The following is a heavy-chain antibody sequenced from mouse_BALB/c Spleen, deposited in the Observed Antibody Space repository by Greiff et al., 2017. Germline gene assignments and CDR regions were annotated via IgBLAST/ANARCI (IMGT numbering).Heavy chain of an antibody. V-gene: IGHV6-6*02. CDR2: IRLRSNNYAT. Sequence: EVKLVESGGGLVQPGGSMKLSCVASGFTFSNYWMNWVRQSPEQGLEWVAEIRLRSNNYATHYAVSVKGTFTISSADSKSSVYLPMRNLRAADTGIYYSTRVYDGYADFEVWGGGTTVTVSS. CDR1: GFTFSNYW. CDR3: TRVYDGYADFEV. D-gene: IGHD2-3*01. J-gene: IGHJ1*01.